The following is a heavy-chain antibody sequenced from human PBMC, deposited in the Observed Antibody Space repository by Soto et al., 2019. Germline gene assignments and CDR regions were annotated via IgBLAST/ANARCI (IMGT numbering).Heavy chain of an antibody. D-gene: IGHD6-6*01. V-gene: IGHV3-30*18. CDR3: AKDPAARPPHYYYYYMDV. CDR1: GCTFSSYG. Sequence: GGSLRLSCASSGCTFSSYGMHWVRQAPGKGLEWVAVISYDGSNKYYADSVKGRFTISRDNSKNTLYLQMNSLRAEDTAVYYCAKDPAARPPHYYYYYMDVWGKGTTVTVSS. J-gene: IGHJ6*03. CDR2: ISYDGSNK.